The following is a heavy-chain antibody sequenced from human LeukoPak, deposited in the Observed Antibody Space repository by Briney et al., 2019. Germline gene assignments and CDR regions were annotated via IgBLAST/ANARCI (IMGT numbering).Heavy chain of an antibody. CDR2: IIPIFGTA. V-gene: IGHV1-69*13. CDR3: ARGRNTIFGVAYVSDY. D-gene: IGHD3-3*01. CDR1: GGTFSSYA. Sequence: ASVKVSCKASGGTFSSYAISWVRQAPGQGLEWMGGIIPIFGTANYAQKFQGRVTITADESTSTAYMELSSLRSEDTAVYYCARGRNTIFGVAYVSDYWGQGTLVTVSS. J-gene: IGHJ4*02.